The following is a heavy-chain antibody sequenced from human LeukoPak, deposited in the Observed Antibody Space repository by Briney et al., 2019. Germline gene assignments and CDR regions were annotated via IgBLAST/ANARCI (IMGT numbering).Heavy chain of an antibody. CDR1: GFTFSSYG. CDR3: ARTRGYPDAFDI. V-gene: IGHV3-30*03. J-gene: IGHJ3*02. CDR2: ISYDGSNK. Sequence: GRSLRLSCAASGFTFSSYGMHWVRQAPGKGLEWVAVISYDGSNKYYADSVKGRFTISRDNSKNSLYLQMNSLRAEDTAVYYCARTRGYPDAFDIWGQGTMVTVSS. D-gene: IGHD5-18*01.